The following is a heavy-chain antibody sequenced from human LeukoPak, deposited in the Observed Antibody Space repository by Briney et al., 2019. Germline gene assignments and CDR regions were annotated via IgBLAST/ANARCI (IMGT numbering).Heavy chain of an antibody. J-gene: IGHJ5*02. CDR3: TGVYSSLWYKWFDP. CDR2: IFTSGFT. D-gene: IGHD4-11*01. CDR1: GASMSSDDYY. Sequence: SETLSLTCTVSGASMSSDDYYWTWIRQPAGGGLEWIGRIFTSGFTDYNPSLRSRVTISLDTSKNQFSLDLSSVTAADTAVYFCTGVYSSLWYKWFDPWGQGTLVTVSS. V-gene: IGHV4-61*02.